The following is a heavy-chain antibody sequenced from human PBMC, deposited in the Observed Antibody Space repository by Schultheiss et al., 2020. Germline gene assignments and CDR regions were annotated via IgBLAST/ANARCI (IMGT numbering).Heavy chain of an antibody. CDR3: ARDRFRYGLSSIDH. CDR1: GYTFTAYY. Sequence: ASVKVSCMASGYTFTAYYIHWVRQAPGQGLEWMGRINPNSGGTNYALKFQGRVTMTRDTSTSTAYMELSSLRSEDTAVYYCARDRFRYGLSSIDHWGQGTLVTVSS. D-gene: IGHD5-18*01. J-gene: IGHJ4*02. CDR2: INPNSGGT. V-gene: IGHV1-2*06.